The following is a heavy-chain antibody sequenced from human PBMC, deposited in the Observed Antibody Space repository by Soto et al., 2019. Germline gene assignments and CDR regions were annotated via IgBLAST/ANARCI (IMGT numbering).Heavy chain of an antibody. D-gene: IGHD3-10*01. CDR3: ASSFRGVRQEPPNWFDP. J-gene: IGHJ5*02. V-gene: IGHV4-31*03. Sequence: QVQLQESGPGLVKPSQTLSLTCTVSGGSISSGGYYWSWIRQHPGKGLEWIGYIYYSGSPYYNPALKSRVIISVDTSKSHFSLQLRSVTAAATAVYYCASSFRGVRQEPPNWFDPWGQRNLVTVSS. CDR2: IYYSGSP. CDR1: GGSISSGGYY.